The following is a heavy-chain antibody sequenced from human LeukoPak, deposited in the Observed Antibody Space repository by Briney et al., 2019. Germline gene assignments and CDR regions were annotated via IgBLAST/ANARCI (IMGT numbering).Heavy chain of an antibody. V-gene: IGHV3-23*01. J-gene: IGHJ3*02. Sequence: GGSLRLSCVASGFTFSSYVTSWVRQAQGKGMEWGSVISGCGGSTYYADSVKGRFTISRDNSKNTLYLQMDSLRAEDTALYYCAGGYTYYDSWSVSPPSAFDIWGQGTLVAVSS. CDR2: ISGCGGST. D-gene: IGHD3-3*01. CDR1: GFTFSSYV. CDR3: AGGYTYYDSWSVSPPSAFDI.